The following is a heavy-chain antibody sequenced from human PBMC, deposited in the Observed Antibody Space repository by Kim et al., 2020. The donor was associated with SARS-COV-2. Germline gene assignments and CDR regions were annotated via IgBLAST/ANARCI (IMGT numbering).Heavy chain of an antibody. D-gene: IGHD6-19*01. CDR2: IYYSGST. V-gene: IGHV4-39*01. J-gene: IGHJ4*02. CDR1: GGSINSSSYY. Sequence: SETLSLTCTVSGGSINSSSYYWGWIRQPPGKGLEWIGSIYYSGSTYYNPSLKSRVTISVDTSKNQFSLKLSSVTAADTAVYYCARQEQWLALDYWGQGTLVTVSS. CDR3: ARQEQWLALDY.